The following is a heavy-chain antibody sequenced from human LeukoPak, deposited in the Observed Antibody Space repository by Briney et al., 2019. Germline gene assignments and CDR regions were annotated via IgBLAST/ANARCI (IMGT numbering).Heavy chain of an antibody. V-gene: IGHV3-7*03. CDR2: INQDGSEK. CDR3: ATRYSSRDF. Sequence: PGGCLRLSCKASRFTFSTYWMTWVRQAPGKGLEWVANINQDGSEKYYVGSVKGRFTVSRANAKNSMYLQMNSLRAEDTAVYYCATRYSSRDFWGQGTLVTVSS. J-gene: IGHJ4*02. CDR1: RFTFSTYW. D-gene: IGHD6-13*01.